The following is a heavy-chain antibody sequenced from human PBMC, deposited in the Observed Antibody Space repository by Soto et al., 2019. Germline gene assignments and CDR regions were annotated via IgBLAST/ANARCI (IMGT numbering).Heavy chain of an antibody. V-gene: IGHV1-24*01. CDR1: GYTLTELS. J-gene: IGHJ4*02. D-gene: IGHD6-19*01. CDR3: ATAPIQGWYYGYYFDY. Sequence: EASVKVSCKVSGYTLTELSMHWVRQAPGKGLEWMGGFDPEDGETIYAQKFQGRVTMTEDTSTDTAYMELSSLRSEDTAVYYCATAPIQGWYYGYYFDYWGQGTLVTVSS. CDR2: FDPEDGET.